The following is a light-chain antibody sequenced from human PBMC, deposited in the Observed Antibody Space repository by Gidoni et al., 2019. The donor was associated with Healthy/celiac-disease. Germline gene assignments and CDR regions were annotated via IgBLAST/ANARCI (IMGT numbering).Light chain of an antibody. CDR1: QSISSW. Sequence: IQMTHSPSTLSASVGDRVTITCRASQSISSWLAWYQQKPGKAPKLLIYKASSLESGVPSRFSGSGSGTEFTLTISSLQPDDFATYYCQQYNSYTWTFXQXTKVEIK. CDR2: KAS. V-gene: IGKV1-5*03. J-gene: IGKJ1*01. CDR3: QQYNSYTWT.